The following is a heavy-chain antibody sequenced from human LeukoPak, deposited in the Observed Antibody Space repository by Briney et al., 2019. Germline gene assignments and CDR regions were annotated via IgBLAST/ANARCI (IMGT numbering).Heavy chain of an antibody. Sequence: GGSLRLSCAASGSTFSSYAMHWVRQAPGKGLEYVSAISSNGGTTYYANSVKGRFTISRDNSKNTLYLQMGSLGAEDMAVYYCARDSVRGSTSLLNWFDPWGQGTLVTVSS. D-gene: IGHD2-2*01. CDR3: ARDSVRGSTSLLNWFDP. V-gene: IGHV3-64*01. CDR2: ISSNGGTT. CDR1: GSTFSSYA. J-gene: IGHJ5*02.